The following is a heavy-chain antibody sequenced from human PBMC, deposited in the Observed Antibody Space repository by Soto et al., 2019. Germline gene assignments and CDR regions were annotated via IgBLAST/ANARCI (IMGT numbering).Heavy chain of an antibody. CDR1: GYTFTSYG. V-gene: IGHV1-18*01. D-gene: IGHD5-12*01. CDR2: ISAYNGNT. J-gene: IGHJ4*02. CDR3: ARDQRDGYKSPLAPYGY. Sequence: QVQLVQSGAEVKKPGASVKVSCKASGYTFTSYGIIWVRQAPGQGLEWMGWISAYNGNTNYAQKLQGRVTMTTDTSTSTAYMELRSLRSDDTAVYYCARDQRDGYKSPLAPYGYWGQGTLVTVSS.